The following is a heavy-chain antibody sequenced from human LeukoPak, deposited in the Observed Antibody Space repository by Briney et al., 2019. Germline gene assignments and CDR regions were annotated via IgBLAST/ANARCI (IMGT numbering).Heavy chain of an antibody. CDR1: GFTVSSNY. V-gene: IGHV3-66*01. CDR3: AGCSPITVTVDY. J-gene: IGHJ4*02. D-gene: IGHD4-17*01. Sequence: GGSLRLSCAASGFTVSSNYMSWVRQAPGKGLEWVSVIYSGGSTYYADSVKGRFTISRDNSKNTLYLQMNSLRAEDTAVYYCAGCSPITVTVDYWGQGTLVTVSS. CDR2: IYSGGST.